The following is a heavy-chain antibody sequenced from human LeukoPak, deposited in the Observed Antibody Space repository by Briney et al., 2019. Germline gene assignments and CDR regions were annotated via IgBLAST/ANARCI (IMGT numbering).Heavy chain of an antibody. Sequence: SGPALVKPTQTLTLTCTFSGFSLSTSGMCVSWIRQPPGKALEWLARIDWDDDKYYSTSLKTRLTISKDTSKNQVVLTMTNMDPVDTATYYCARIREGDYYESLFDYWGQGTLVTVSS. CDR2: IDWDDDK. CDR3: ARIREGDYYESLFDY. D-gene: IGHD3-22*01. J-gene: IGHJ4*02. CDR1: GFSLSTSGMC. V-gene: IGHV2-70*11.